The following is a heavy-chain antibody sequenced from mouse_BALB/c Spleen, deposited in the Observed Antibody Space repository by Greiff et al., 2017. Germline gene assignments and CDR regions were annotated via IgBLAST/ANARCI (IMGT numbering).Heavy chain of an antibody. CDR3: ARCGGLPHFDY. CDR2: INPSSGYT. V-gene: IGHV1-4*01. Sequence: QVQLKQSGAELARPGASVKMSCKASGYTFTSYTMHWVKQRPGQGLEWIGYINPSSGYTNYNQKFKDKATLTADKSSSTAYMQLSSLTSEDSAVYYCARCGGLPHFDYWGQGTTLTVSS. J-gene: IGHJ2*01. CDR1: GYTFTSYT. D-gene: IGHD2-2*01.